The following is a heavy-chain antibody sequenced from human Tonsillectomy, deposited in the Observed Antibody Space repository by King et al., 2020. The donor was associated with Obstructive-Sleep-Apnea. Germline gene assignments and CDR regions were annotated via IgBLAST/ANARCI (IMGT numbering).Heavy chain of an antibody. Sequence: QLVESGGGVVQPGRSLTLSCAASGFTFSNYGMHWVRQAPGKGLEWVAVISDDGRNKYYGDSVKGRFTISRDNSKNTLILQVNSLRAVDTAVYYCAKGSGYCSGGSCYPYYWGQGTLVTVSS. V-gene: IGHV3-30*18. CDR3: AKGSGYCSGGSCYPYY. D-gene: IGHD2-15*01. CDR2: ISDDGRNK. CDR1: GFTFSNYG. J-gene: IGHJ4*02.